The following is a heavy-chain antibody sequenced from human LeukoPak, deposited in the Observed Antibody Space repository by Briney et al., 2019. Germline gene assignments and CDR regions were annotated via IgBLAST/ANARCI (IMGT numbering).Heavy chain of an antibody. D-gene: IGHD4-17*01. J-gene: IGHJ4*02. Sequence: GESLKISCAASGFTVSSNYMSWVRQAPGKGLEWVSVIYSGGSTYYADSVKGRFTISRDNSKNTLYLQMNSLRAEDTAVYYCARGAPDYGDFNDWGQGTLVTVSS. V-gene: IGHV3-53*01. CDR3: ARGAPDYGDFND. CDR1: GFTVSSNY. CDR2: IYSGGST.